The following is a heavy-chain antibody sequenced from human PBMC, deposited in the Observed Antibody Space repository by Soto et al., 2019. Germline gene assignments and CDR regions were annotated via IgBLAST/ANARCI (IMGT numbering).Heavy chain of an antibody. CDR3: ATSSFYYYYYGMDV. CDR1: GYTFTSYD. J-gene: IGHJ6*02. D-gene: IGHD3-16*02. V-gene: IGHV1-8*01. CDR2: MNPNSGNT. Sequence: ASVKVSCKASGYTFTSYDINWVRQATGQGLEWMGWMNPNSGNTGYAQKFQGRVTMTRNTSISTAYMELSSLRSEDTAVYYCATSSFYYYYYGMDVWGQGTTVTVSS.